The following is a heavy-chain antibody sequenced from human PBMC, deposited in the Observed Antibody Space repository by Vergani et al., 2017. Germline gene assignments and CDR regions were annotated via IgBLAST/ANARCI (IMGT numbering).Heavy chain of an antibody. V-gene: IGHV4-59*01. CDR3: ARGGYDASDI. J-gene: IGHJ3*02. CDR2: IYSSGST. Sequence: QVQLQESGPGLVKPSETLSLTCTVSGGSISSYYWSWIRQPPGKGLEWIGYIYSSGSTNYNPSLKSRVTISVDTSKNQFSLKLSSVTAADTAVYYCARGGYDASDIWGQGTMVTVSS. CDR1: GGSISSYY. D-gene: IGHD1-26*01.